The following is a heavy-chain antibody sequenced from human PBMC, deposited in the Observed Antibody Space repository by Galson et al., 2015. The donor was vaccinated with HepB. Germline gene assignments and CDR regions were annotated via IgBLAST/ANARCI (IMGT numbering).Heavy chain of an antibody. V-gene: IGHV3-33*01. D-gene: IGHD3-3*01. J-gene: IGHJ3*02. CDR1: GFTFSSYG. CDR3: ARESSRDFWSGYLLRPDAFDI. CDR2: IWYDGSNK. Sequence: SLRLSCAASGFTFSSYGMHWVRQAPGKGLEWVAVIWYDGSNKYYADSVKGRFTISRDNSKNTLYLQMNSLRAEDTAVHYCARESSRDFWSGYLLRPDAFDIWGQGTMVTVSS.